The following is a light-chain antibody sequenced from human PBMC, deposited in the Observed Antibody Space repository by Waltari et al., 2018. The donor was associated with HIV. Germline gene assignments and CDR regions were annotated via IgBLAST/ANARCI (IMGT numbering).Light chain of an antibody. J-gene: IGLJ2*01. CDR3: ALYMGSAIL. CDR1: SGSVSTSYY. Sequence: QTVVTQEPSFSVSPGGTVTLTCGLNSGSVSTSYYPSWYQQTPGQAPRTPIYSTNSRSSGVPDRFSGSILGNKAALTITGAQADDECDYYCALYMGSAILFGGGTKLTVL. V-gene: IGLV8-61*01. CDR2: STN.